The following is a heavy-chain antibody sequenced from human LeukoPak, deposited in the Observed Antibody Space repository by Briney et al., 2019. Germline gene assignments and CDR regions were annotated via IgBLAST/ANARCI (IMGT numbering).Heavy chain of an antibody. CDR2: IKQDGSEK. Sequence: GGSLRLSCAASGFTFSSYWMSWVRQAPGKGLEWVANIKQDGSEKYYVDSVKGRFTISRDNAKNSLYLQMNSLRAEDKAVYYCARDFRGAYSKGDYWGQGTLVTVSS. V-gene: IGHV3-7*01. D-gene: IGHD4-11*01. J-gene: IGHJ4*02. CDR3: ARDFRGAYSKGDY. CDR1: GFTFSSYW.